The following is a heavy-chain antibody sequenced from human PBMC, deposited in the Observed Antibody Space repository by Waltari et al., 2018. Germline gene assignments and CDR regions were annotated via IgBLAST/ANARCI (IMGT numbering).Heavy chain of an antibody. CDR1: GLTFCSYT. D-gene: IGHD3-10*01. Sequence: QVQLVESGVGVVQRGRSLSTSCAASGLTFCSYTFHWARQAPGKGLEWVAVTSSDGTNKYYADSVKGRFTISRDNSNNTLYFQMNGLRSDDTAVYYCARVPGVHYYLASGSPLDVWGRGTLVTVSS. V-gene: IGHV3-30*14. J-gene: IGHJ4*02. CDR3: ARVPGVHYYLASGSPLDV. CDR2: TSSDGTNK.